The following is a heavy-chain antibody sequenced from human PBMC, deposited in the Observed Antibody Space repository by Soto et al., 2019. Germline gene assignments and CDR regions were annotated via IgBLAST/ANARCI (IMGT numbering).Heavy chain of an antibody. J-gene: IGHJ4*02. Sequence: QVQLVESGGGVVQPGRSLRLSCSASGFTYNNYGMHWVRQAPGKGLEWVTVISYDGSNRYYADSVKGRFTISRDNSKNTLSLQMNSLRAEDTAVYYCARDPSFGYYFDYWGQGTLVTVSS. CDR1: GFTYNNYG. CDR2: ISYDGSNR. V-gene: IGHV3-30*03. CDR3: ARDPSFGYYFDY. D-gene: IGHD3-16*01.